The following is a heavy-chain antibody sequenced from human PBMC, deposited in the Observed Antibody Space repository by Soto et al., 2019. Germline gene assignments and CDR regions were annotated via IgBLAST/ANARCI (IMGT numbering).Heavy chain of an antibody. D-gene: IGHD3-10*01. J-gene: IGHJ4*02. V-gene: IGHV1-18*01. CDR3: ARASISRIFYYYY. CDR2: INPNNGNP. CDR1: GYTFTDNG. Sequence: QVQLVQSGAEVKKPGASVKVSCKASGYTFTDNGVRWMRQAPGQGLEWMGWINPNNGNPKYAQNFQCRVTMTTDTSTRTAYVELRRLRSDATAMYYWARASISRIFYYYYWGQGTLGTVSS.